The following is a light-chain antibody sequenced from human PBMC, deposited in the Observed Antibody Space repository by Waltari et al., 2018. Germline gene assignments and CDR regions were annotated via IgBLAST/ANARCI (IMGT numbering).Light chain of an antibody. CDR2: VNSDGSH. Sequence: QLVLTQSPSASASLGASVKLTCPLSSGHRHNVTAWLQQRPEKGPRYLMKVNSDGSHNKGDEIPDRFSGSSSGAERYLTISSLQSEDEADYFCQTGGHGTWVFGGGTKLTVL. CDR1: SGHRHNV. V-gene: IGLV4-69*01. CDR3: QTGGHGTWV. J-gene: IGLJ3*02.